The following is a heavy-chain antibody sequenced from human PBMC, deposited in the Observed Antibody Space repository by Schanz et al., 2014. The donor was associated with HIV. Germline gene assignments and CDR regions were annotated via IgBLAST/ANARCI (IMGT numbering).Heavy chain of an antibody. CDR2: MNPNSGNT. Sequence: QVQLVQSGAEVQKPGASVRVSCKASGYTFTNYDINWVRQATGQGLEWMGWMNPNSGNTGYAQKFQGRVTMTRDTSKSTAYMDLSSLRSEDTAVYYCARRRSEIVPAAIVLHYYYGFDVWGQGTTVTVS. J-gene: IGHJ6*02. V-gene: IGHV1-8*01. CDR1: GYTFTNYD. D-gene: IGHD2-2*02. CDR3: ARRRSEIVPAAIVLHYYYGFDV.